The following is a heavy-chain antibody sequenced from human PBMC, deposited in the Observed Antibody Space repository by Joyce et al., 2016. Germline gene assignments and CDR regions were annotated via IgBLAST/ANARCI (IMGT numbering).Heavy chain of an antibody. CDR1: GGSISSSSYY. CDR2: IYYSGST. V-gene: IGHV4-39*01. D-gene: IGHD5-12*01. Sequence: QLQLQESGPGLVKPSETLSLTCTVSGGSISSSSYYWGWIRQPPGKGLEWIGNIYYSGSTFYNPSLKSRVTRSVDTSRNQFSLKLSSVTAADTAVYYCARVRYSGYDGDDWGQGTLVTVSS. CDR3: ARVRYSGYDGDD. J-gene: IGHJ4*02.